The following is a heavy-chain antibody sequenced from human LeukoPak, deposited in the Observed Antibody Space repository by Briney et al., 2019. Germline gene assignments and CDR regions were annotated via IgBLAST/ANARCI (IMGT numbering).Heavy chain of an antibody. D-gene: IGHD3-9*01. CDR3: ARRGHPPEVLLRYFDWLARIGAFDI. V-gene: IGHV1-2*02. J-gene: IGHJ3*02. CDR2: INPNSGGT. CDR1: GYTFTGYY. Sequence: GASVKVSCKASGYTFTGYYMHWVRQAPGQGLEWMGWINPNSGGTNYAQKFQGRVTMTRDTSISTAYMELSRLRSDDTAVYYCARRGHPPEVLLRYFDWLARIGAFDIWGQGTMVTVSS.